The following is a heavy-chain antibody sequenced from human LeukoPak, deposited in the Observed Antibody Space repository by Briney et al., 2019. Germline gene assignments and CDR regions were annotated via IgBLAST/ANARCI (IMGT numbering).Heavy chain of an antibody. V-gene: IGHV1-46*01. Sequence: ASVKVSCKASGYTFTSYYMHWVRQAPGQGLEWMGIINPSGGSTSYAQKFQGRVTMTRDMSTSTVYMELSSLRSEDAAVYYCAKAGDSSSWQHHFDYWGQGTLVTVSS. J-gene: IGHJ4*02. CDR3: AKAGDSSSWQHHFDY. D-gene: IGHD6-13*01. CDR1: GYTFTSYY. CDR2: INPSGGST.